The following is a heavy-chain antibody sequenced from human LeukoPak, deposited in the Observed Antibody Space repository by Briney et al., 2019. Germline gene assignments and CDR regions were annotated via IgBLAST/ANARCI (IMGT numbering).Heavy chain of an antibody. CDR2: INSDGSST. J-gene: IGHJ6*03. D-gene: IGHD5-18*01. CDR3: ARGMGTAIFYYYMDV. Sequence: GGSLRLSCAASGFTFSTYWMHWVRQAPGKGLVWVSRINSDGSSTSYADSVKGRFTISRDNAKNTLYLQMNSLRAEDTAVYYCARGMGTAIFYYYMDVWGKGTTVTVSS. V-gene: IGHV3-74*01. CDR1: GFTFSTYW.